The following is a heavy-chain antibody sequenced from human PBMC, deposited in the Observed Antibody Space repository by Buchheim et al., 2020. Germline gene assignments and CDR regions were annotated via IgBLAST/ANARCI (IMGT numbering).Heavy chain of an antibody. CDR1: GFTFGSYA. D-gene: IGHD6-19*01. CDR3: AKEYYSSGQKFDC. Sequence: EVQLLVSGGGSVQPGESLRLSCAASGFTFGSYAMSWVRQAPGKGLEWVSGISGSGGNTNYADSVKGRFTISSDNSKNTLYLQMNSLRVEDTAVYYCAKEYYSSGQKFDCWGQGTL. J-gene: IGHJ4*02. CDR2: ISGSGGNT. V-gene: IGHV3-23*01.